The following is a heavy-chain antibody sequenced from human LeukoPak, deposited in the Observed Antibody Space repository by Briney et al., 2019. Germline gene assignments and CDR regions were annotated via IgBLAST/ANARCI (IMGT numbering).Heavy chain of an antibody. D-gene: IGHD3-22*01. CDR2: IYYSGST. CDR3: AGSSGLLRYYYYYMDV. V-gene: IGHV4-39*07. CDR1: GGSISSSSYY. J-gene: IGHJ6*03. Sequence: PSETLSLTCTVSGGSISSSSYYWGWIRQPPGKGLEWIGSIYYSGSTYYNPSLKSRVTISVDTSKNQFSLKLSSVTAADTAVYYCAGSSGLLRYYYYYMDVWGKGTTVTISS.